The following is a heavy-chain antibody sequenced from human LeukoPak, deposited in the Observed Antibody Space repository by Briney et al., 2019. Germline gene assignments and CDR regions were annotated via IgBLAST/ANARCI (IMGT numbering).Heavy chain of an antibody. D-gene: IGHD3-22*01. J-gene: IGHJ5*02. CDR1: GGSFSGYY. CDR3: ARAAGPDYYDSSGYYYVGWFGP. Sequence: SETLSLTCAVYGGSFSGYYWSWIRQPPGKGLEWIGEINHSGSTNYNPSLKSRVTISVDTSKNQFSLRLTSVTAADTAVYYCARAAGPDYYDSSGYYYVGWFGPWGQGTLVTVSS. CDR2: INHSGST. V-gene: IGHV4-34*01.